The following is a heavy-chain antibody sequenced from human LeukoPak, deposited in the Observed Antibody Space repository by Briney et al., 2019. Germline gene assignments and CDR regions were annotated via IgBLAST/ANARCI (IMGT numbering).Heavy chain of an antibody. CDR1: GFTFNNYA. CDR3: ARYSSSSNYYYGMDV. CDR2: ITGSGGNT. J-gene: IGHJ6*02. Sequence: GGSLRLSCAASGFTFNNYAMNWVRQAPGKGLEWVSTITGSGGNTYYADSVKGRFTISRDNAKNSLYLQMNSLRAEDTAVYYCARYSSSSNYYYGMDVWGQGTTVTVS. V-gene: IGHV3-23*01. D-gene: IGHD6-6*01.